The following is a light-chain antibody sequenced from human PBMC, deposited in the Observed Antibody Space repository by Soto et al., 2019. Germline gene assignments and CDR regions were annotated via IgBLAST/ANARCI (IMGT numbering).Light chain of an antibody. Sequence: QSALTQPASVSGSPGQSITISCAGTSSGVGGYNFVSWYQQHPGKAPKLIIYDVTNRPSGVSDRFSGSKSGSTASLTISGLQAEDEADYYCSSYASGTTRVFGGGTKVTVL. CDR3: SSYASGTTRV. CDR1: SSGVGGYNF. CDR2: DVT. V-gene: IGLV2-14*01. J-gene: IGLJ2*01.